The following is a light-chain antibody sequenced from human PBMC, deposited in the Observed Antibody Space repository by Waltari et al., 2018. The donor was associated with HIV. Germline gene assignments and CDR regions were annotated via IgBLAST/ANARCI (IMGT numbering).Light chain of an antibody. CDR2: QDR. V-gene: IGLV3-1*01. Sequence: SSELIQPPSVSVSPGQTASITCSGDKLGDKYACWYQQKPGQSPVLVIHQDRKRPSGIPERFSGSNSGNTAALTISGTQAMDEADYYCQAWDSRSVVFGGGTKLTVL. J-gene: IGLJ2*01. CDR3: QAWDSRSVV. CDR1: KLGDKY.